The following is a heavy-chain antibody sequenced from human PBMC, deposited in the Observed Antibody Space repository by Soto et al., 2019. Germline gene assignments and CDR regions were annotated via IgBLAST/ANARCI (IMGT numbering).Heavy chain of an antibody. Sequence: GASVKVSCKASGYTFTSYGISWVRQAPGQGLEWMGWIIPILGIANYAQKFQGRVTITADKSTSTAYMELSSLRSEDTAVYYCARGWSSSWYHFIFDYWGQGTLVTVSS. J-gene: IGHJ4*02. V-gene: IGHV1-69*10. CDR2: IIPILGIA. D-gene: IGHD6-13*01. CDR3: ARGWSSSWYHFIFDY. CDR1: GYTFTSYG.